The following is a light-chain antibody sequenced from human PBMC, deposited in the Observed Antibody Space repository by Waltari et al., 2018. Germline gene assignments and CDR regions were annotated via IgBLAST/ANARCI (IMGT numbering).Light chain of an antibody. Sequence: IQVTQSPSTLSASVGDRVTITCRATQSISNWLAWYQQKPGKAPKLRIYKASTLESGVPSRCSGSGSGTEFTLTISSLQPDDFATNFCQQYNNYTPKTFGQGTKVDIK. J-gene: IGKJ1*01. CDR1: QSISNW. CDR3: QQYNNYTPKT. CDR2: KAS. V-gene: IGKV1-5*01.